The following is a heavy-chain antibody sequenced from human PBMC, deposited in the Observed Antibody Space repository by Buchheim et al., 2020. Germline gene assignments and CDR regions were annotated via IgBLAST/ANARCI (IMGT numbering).Heavy chain of an antibody. CDR3: ARLNSQGWFDP. Sequence: QVQLQESGPGLVKPSETLSLTCTVSGGSISSYYWSWIRQPPGKGLEWIGYIYYSGSTNYNPSLKSRVTISVDTSKNQFSLKLSSVTDADTAVYYCARLNSQGWFDPWGQGTL. J-gene: IGHJ5*02. V-gene: IGHV4-59*08. CDR2: IYYSGST. D-gene: IGHD2/OR15-2a*01. CDR1: GGSISSYY.